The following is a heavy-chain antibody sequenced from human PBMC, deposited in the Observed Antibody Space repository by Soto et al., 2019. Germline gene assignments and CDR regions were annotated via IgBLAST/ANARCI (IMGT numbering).Heavy chain of an antibody. J-gene: IGHJ6*03. Sequence: ASVKVSCKASGYTFTSYGISWVRQAPGQGLEWMGWISAYNGNTNYAQKLQGRVTMTTDTSTSTAYMELRSLRSDDTAVYYCARLKGIAARPGDYYYCYMDVWGKGTTVTVSS. CDR2: ISAYNGNT. D-gene: IGHD6-6*01. CDR1: GYTFTSYG. CDR3: ARLKGIAARPGDYYYCYMDV. V-gene: IGHV1-18*01.